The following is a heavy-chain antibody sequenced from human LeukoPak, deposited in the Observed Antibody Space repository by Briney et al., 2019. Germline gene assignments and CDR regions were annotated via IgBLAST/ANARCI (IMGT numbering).Heavy chain of an antibody. Sequence: SETLSLTFTVSGGSISINHFNWAWIRQPPGKGLEWIGSIHYSGTTYYNPSLKSRVTISVDTSKNQFSLNLTSLTAADAAVYYCARHPTGFPNWFDPWGQGTLVTVSS. CDR3: ARHPTGFPNWFDP. D-gene: IGHD3-9*01. V-gene: IGHV4-39*01. CDR2: IHYSGTT. CDR1: GGSISINHFN. J-gene: IGHJ5*02.